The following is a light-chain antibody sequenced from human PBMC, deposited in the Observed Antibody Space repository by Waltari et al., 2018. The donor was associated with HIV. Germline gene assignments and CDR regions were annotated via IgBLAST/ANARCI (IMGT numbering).Light chain of an antibody. CDR1: SSDVGRYNY. Sequence: QSALTQPASVSGSPGQSITISCTGASSDVGRYNYVSWYQQYPGTAPKLIIYEVSSRPSGVSNRLSASKSGNTASLTISGLLAEDEADYYCCSYTSSDSYVFGTGTKVTVL. J-gene: IGLJ1*01. CDR3: CSYTSSDSYV. V-gene: IGLV2-14*01. CDR2: EVS.